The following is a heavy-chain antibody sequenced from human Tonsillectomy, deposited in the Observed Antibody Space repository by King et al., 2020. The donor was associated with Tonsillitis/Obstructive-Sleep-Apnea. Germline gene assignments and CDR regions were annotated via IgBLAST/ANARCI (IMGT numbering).Heavy chain of an antibody. CDR3: ARDLGYSYGYKY. D-gene: IGHD5-18*01. J-gene: IGHJ4*02. Sequence: QLVQSGGGLVQPGGSLRLSCAASGFTFISYSMNWVRQAPGKGLEWVSYIDSSSSLIFYADSVKGRFTISRDNAKNSLYLQMNSLRDEDTAVYYCARDLGYSYGYKYWGQGTLVTVSS. V-gene: IGHV3-48*02. CDR2: IDSSSSLI. CDR1: GFTFISYS.